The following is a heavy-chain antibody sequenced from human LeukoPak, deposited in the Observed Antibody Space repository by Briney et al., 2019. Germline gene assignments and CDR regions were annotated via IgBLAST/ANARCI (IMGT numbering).Heavy chain of an antibody. CDR2: IGSDGKT. J-gene: IGHJ6*02. Sequence: GGSLRLSCAASGFTFSSYAMSWVRQAPRKGLEWVSAIGSDGKTYYADSVKGRFIISRDNSKNTLYLQMNSLRAEDTAVYYCARVSGSGSYYYYYPMDVWGQGTTVTVS. CDR3: ARVSGSGSYYYYYPMDV. CDR1: GFTFSSYA. V-gene: IGHV3-23*01. D-gene: IGHD3-10*01.